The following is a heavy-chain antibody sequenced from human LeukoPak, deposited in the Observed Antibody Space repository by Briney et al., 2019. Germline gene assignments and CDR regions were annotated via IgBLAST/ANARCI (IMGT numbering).Heavy chain of an antibody. CDR2: INPNSGGT. CDR3: ARGTAPDLDY. CDR1: GGTFSSYA. D-gene: IGHD5-18*01. J-gene: IGHJ4*02. V-gene: IGHV1-2*02. Sequence: ASVKVSCKASGGTFSSYAISWVRQAPGQGLEWMGWINPNSGGTNNAQKFQGRVTMTRDTSISTAYMELSRLTSDDTAVYYCARGTAPDLDYWGQGTLVTVSS.